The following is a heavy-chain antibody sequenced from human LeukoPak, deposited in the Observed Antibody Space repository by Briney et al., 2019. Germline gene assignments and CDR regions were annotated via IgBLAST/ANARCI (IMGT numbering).Heavy chain of an antibody. CDR1: GITFDDYG. D-gene: IGHD3-22*01. CDR3: ARGGDSSGSYFDY. V-gene: IGHV3-20*04. CDR2: VNWNGGST. J-gene: IGHJ4*02. Sequence: GGSLRLSCAASGITFDDYGMSWVRQAPGKGLEWVSGVNWNGGSTGYADSVKGRFTVSRDNAKNSLYLQMNSLRAEDTALYYCARGGDSSGSYFDYWGQGTLVTVSS.